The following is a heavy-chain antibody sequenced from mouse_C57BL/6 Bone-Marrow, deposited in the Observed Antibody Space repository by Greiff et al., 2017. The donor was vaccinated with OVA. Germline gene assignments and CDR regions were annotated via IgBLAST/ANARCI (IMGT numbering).Heavy chain of an antibody. D-gene: IGHD4-1*01. J-gene: IGHJ2*01. Sequence: VKLQESGAELARPGASVKLSCKASGYTFTSYGISWVKQRTGQGLEWIGEIYPRSGNTYYNEKFKGKATLTADKSSSTAYMELRSLTSEDSAVYSSARWDGYYFDYWGQGTTLTVSA. V-gene: IGHV1-81*01. CDR3: ARWDGYYFDY. CDR2: IYPRSGNT. CDR1: GYTFTSYG.